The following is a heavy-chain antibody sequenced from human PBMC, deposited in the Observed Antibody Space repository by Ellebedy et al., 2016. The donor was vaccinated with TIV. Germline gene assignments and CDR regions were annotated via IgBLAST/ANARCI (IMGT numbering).Heavy chain of an antibody. CDR2: TYYKSKWYN. CDR1: GASVSINNAA. D-gene: IGHD2-21*02. V-gene: IGHV6-1*01. J-gene: IGHJ3*01. CDR3: ANTHYAVCGGDCDLDHAFDV. Sequence: SQTLSLTCAISGASVSINNAAWNWIRQSPSRGLEWQGRTYYKSKWYNDYAVSVKSRITINPDKSKNQFSLQLNSLTPEDTAVYYCANTHYAVCGGDCDLDHAFDVWGQGTMVIVSS.